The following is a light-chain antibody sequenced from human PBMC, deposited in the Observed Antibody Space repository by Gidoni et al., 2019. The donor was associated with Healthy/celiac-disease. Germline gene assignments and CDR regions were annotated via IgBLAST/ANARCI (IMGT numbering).Light chain of an antibody. V-gene: IGKV1-39*01. J-gene: IGKJ1*01. CDR2: AAS. CDR1: QSISSY. Sequence: PSSLSASVGDRVTITCRASQSISSYLNWYQQKPGKAPKLLIYAASSLQSGVPSRFSGSGSGTDFTLTISSLQPEDFATYYCQQSYSTLWTFGQGTKVEIK. CDR3: QQSYSTLWT.